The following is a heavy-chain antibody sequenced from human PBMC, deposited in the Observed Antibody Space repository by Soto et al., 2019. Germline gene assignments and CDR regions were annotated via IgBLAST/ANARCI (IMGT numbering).Heavy chain of an antibody. V-gene: IGHV3-23*01. D-gene: IGHD6-19*01. CDR3: AKIAEAVAGTVYGY. Sequence: EVQLLEFGGGLVQPGGSLRLSCAASGFTFSSFAMGWVRQAPGKGLEWVSAITGGGSNTHYADSAKGRFTISRDHSNNTLSLQMDSLGADDTAVYYCAKIAEAVAGTVYGYWGQGTLVTVSS. CDR2: ITGGGSNT. CDR1: GFTFSSFA. J-gene: IGHJ4*02.